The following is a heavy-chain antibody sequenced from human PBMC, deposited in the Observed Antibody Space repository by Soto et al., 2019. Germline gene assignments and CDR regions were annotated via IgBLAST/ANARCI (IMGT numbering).Heavy chain of an antibody. CDR3: TRGAGDGYYNGMDV. CDR2: MNPNTGGT. D-gene: IGHD3-16*01. Sequence: VKVSCKASAYTFTSFDINWVRQAAGQGLEWMGWMNPNTGGTGYARKCQDRVTMTRSTSISTAYLELSSLRSEDTAVYFCTRGAGDGYYNGMDVWGQGTTVTVSS. V-gene: IGHV1-8*01. CDR1: AYTFTSFD. J-gene: IGHJ6*02.